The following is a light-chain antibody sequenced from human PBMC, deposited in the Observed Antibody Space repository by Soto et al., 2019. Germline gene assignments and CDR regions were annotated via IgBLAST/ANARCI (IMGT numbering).Light chain of an antibody. CDR1: QSLLYYANKKDY. Sequence: DIVMTQSPDSLAVSLGARATIKCKSSQSLLYYANKKDYFAWYQQKPGQPPKLLIYWASTRESGVPDRFSGSGSGTDFTLTISSLQAEDAAFYYCHQYYSTPWTFGQGTKVEIK. CDR3: HQYYSTPWT. CDR2: WAS. V-gene: IGKV4-1*01. J-gene: IGKJ1*01.